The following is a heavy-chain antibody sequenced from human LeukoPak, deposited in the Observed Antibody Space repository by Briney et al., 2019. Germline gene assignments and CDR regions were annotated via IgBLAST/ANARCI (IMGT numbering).Heavy chain of an antibody. D-gene: IGHD3-10*01. J-gene: IGHJ6*02. CDR3: ARDAIELLWFGELPAGSPYYYYGMDV. V-gene: IGHV3-30*04. Sequence: GGSLRLSCAASGFTFSSYAMHWVRQAPGKGLEWVAVISYDGSNKYYADSVKGRFTISRDNSKNTLYLQMNSLRAEDMAVYYCARDAIELLWFGELPAGSPYYYYGMDVWGQGTTVTVSS. CDR2: ISYDGSNK. CDR1: GFTFSSYA.